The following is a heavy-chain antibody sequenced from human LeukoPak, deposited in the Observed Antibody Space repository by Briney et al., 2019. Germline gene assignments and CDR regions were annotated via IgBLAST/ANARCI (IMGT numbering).Heavy chain of an antibody. CDR2: IKSKTDGGTT. CDR1: GFTFSNAW. CDR3: TTDLVDLLRYSSSWYYFDY. Sequence: GGSLRLSCAASGFTFSNAWMSWVRQAPGKGLEWVGRIKSKTDGGTTDYAAPVKGRFTISRDDSKNTLYLQMNSLKTEDTAVYYCTTDLVDLLRYSSSWYYFDYWGQGTLVTVSS. D-gene: IGHD6-13*01. V-gene: IGHV3-15*01. J-gene: IGHJ4*02.